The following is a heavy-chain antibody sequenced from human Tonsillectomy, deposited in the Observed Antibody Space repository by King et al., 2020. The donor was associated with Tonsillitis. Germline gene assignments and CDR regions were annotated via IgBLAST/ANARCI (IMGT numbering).Heavy chain of an antibody. CDR2: ISGSGAST. CDR3: ATGNGRQLGYFDY. Sequence: VQLVESGGGLVQPGGSLRLSCAASGFTFSSYAMSGVRQAPGKGLEGVSTISGSGASTYYADSVKGRFTISRDNSKNTVYLQMNSLRAEDTAVYYCATGNGRQLGYFDYWGQGTLVTVSS. J-gene: IGHJ4*02. D-gene: IGHD6-13*01. V-gene: IGHV3-23*04. CDR1: GFTFSSYA.